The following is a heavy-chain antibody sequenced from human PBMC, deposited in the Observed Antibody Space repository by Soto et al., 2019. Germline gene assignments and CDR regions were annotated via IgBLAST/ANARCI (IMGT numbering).Heavy chain of an antibody. D-gene: IGHD3-22*01. Sequence: ASVKVPCKASGGTFSSYAIKWVRQDTGQGLEWMGWMNPNSGNTGYAQRFQGRVTMTRNTSISTAYMELSSLRSEDTAVYYCAREGDSSGYWLGDLDNWGQGTLVTLSS. CDR3: AREGDSSGYWLGDLDN. CDR1: GGTFSSYA. CDR2: MNPNSGNT. V-gene: IGHV1-8*02. J-gene: IGHJ4*02.